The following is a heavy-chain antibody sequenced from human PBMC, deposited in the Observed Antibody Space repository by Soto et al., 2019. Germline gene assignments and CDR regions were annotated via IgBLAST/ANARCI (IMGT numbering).Heavy chain of an antibody. CDR1: GFTFISYW. Sequence: WGSLRLSCAASGFTFISYWIHFFRQFPGKGLVWVSRINSEGTGTIYADSVEGRFTISRDNAKNTLYLQMNSLRAEDTAVYYCVRDYDSSGYNSDYWGQGTPVTVSS. J-gene: IGHJ4*02. D-gene: IGHD3-22*01. CDR3: VRDYDSSGYNSDY. V-gene: IGHV3-74*01. CDR2: INSEGTGT.